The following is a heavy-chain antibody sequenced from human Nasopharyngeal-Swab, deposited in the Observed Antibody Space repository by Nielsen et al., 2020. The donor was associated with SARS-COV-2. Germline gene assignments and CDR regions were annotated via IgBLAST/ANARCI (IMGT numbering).Heavy chain of an antibody. Sequence: GESLKISCAASGFTFNNYANYAMRWVRQPPGKGLEWVSAISGSGGSTYYADSVKGRFTISRDNSKNTLYLQMNSLRAEDTAVYYCAKETEGGDSSGEYYYGMDVWGQGTTVTVSS. D-gene: IGHD3-22*01. J-gene: IGHJ6*02. V-gene: IGHV3-23*01. CDR1: GFTFNNYANYA. CDR3: AKETEGGDSSGEYYYGMDV. CDR2: ISGSGGST.